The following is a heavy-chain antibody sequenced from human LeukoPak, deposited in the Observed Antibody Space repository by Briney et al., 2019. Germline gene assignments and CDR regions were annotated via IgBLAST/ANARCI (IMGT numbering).Heavy chain of an antibody. CDR1: GYTFTSYD. CDR3: ARRDRMPSSPEV. J-gene: IGHJ6*02. D-gene: IGHD2-2*01. V-gene: IGHV1-8*01. CDR2: MNPNSGNT. Sequence: ASVKVSCKASGYTFTSYDINWVRQATGQGLEWMGWMNPNSGNTGYAQKFQGGVTMTRNTSISTAYMELSSLRSEDTAVYYCARRDRMPSSPEVWGQGTTVTVSS.